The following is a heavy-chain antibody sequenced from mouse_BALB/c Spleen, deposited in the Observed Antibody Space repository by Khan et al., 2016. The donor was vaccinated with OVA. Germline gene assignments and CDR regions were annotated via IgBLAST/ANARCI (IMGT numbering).Heavy chain of an antibody. CDR3: VRKARIKY. Sequence: VQLKESGPGLVKPSQSLSLTCTVTGYSITSGYGWNWIRQFPGNKLEWMGYISYSGSTNYNPSLKSRISITRDTSKNPFFLQLNSVTTEDTATYYCVRKARIKYWGQGTTLTVSS. CDR1: GYSITSGYG. V-gene: IGHV3-2*02. J-gene: IGHJ2*01. D-gene: IGHD3-2*02. CDR2: ISYSGST.